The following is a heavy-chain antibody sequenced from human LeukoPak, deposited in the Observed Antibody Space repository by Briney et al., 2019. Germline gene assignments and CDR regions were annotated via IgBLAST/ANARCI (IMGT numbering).Heavy chain of an antibody. Sequence: GGSLRLSCAASGFTFSSYAMSWVRQAPGKGREWVSAISGSGGSTYYADSVKGRFTISRDNSKNTLYLQMNSLTAEDTAVYYCAKVRVGAIYYFDYWGQGTLVTVSS. CDR2: ISGSGGST. V-gene: IGHV3-23*01. J-gene: IGHJ4*02. CDR3: AKVRVGAIYYFDY. D-gene: IGHD1-26*01. CDR1: GFTFSSYA.